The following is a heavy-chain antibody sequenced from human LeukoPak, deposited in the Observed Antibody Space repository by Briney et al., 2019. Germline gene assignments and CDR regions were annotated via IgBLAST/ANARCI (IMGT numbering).Heavy chain of an antibody. J-gene: IGHJ4*02. D-gene: IGHD1-1*01. V-gene: IGHV4-39*07. Sequence: PSETLSLTCTVPGDSSSSNGFYWGWIRQPPGKGLEWIGNIYYSGSTYYNPSLKSRVTTSVDTSKNQFSLKLSSVTAADTAVYYCARGTRGSDSSFDYWGQGTLVTVSS. CDR1: GDSSSSNGFY. CDR2: IYYSGST. CDR3: ARGTRGSDSSFDY.